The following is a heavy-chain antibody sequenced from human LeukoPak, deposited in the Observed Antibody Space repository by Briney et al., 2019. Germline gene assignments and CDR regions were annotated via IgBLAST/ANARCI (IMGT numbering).Heavy chain of an antibody. Sequence: ASVTVSCKASGYTFIEYYIHWVRQAPGQGLEWMGCIDPDSGGAKYAQKFQGRVTVTRDTSISTAYMELSRLRSDDTAVYYCAREYYDSSGIKYAFNIWGQGTMVTVSS. D-gene: IGHD3-22*01. CDR1: GYTFIEYY. J-gene: IGHJ3*02. V-gene: IGHV1-2*02. CDR3: AREYYDSSGIKYAFNI. CDR2: IDPDSGGA.